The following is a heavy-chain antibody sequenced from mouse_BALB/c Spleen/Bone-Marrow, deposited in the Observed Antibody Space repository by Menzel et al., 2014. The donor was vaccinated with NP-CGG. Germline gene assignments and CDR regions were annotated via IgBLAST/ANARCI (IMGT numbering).Heavy chain of an antibody. CDR2: IDPANGNT. CDR1: GFNIKDTY. V-gene: IGHV14-3*02. J-gene: IGHJ4*01. Sequence: VQLKQSGAELVKPGASVKLSCTASGFNIKDTYMHWVKQRPEQGLKWIGGIDPANGNTKYDPKFQGKTTITADTSSNTPYLQLSSLTSEDTAVYDCARYYYAVDYWGQGTSVTVSS. CDR3: ARYYYAVDY.